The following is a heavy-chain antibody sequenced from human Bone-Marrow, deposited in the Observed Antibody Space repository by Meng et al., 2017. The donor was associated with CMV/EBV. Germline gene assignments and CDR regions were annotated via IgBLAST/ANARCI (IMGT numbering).Heavy chain of an antibody. CDR2: ISGGSTI. CDR3: ARDPVGGAWIHDAFDI. CDR1: GFTFSDYE. V-gene: IGHV3-69-1*02. J-gene: IGHJ3*02. D-gene: IGHD3-16*01. Sequence: GESLKISCAASGFTFSDYEMNWVRQAPGKGLEWIAYISGGSTIYYADVVKGRFTISRDNAKNSLYLQMSSLRVEDTAVYYCARDPVGGAWIHDAFDIWGQGTVVTVSS.